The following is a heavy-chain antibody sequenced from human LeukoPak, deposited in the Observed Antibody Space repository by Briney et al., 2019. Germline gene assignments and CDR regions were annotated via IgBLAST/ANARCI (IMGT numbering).Heavy chain of an antibody. CDR2: LYTGGTT. Sequence: GGSLRLSCVASGFTVSSNFMSWVRQAPRKGLEWVSVLYTGGTTYYADSVKGRFTISRDNSKNTLYLQMNSLRAEDTAVYYCARDLYCGGDCYAFDYWGQGTLVTVSS. V-gene: IGHV3-66*01. CDR1: GFTVSSNF. D-gene: IGHD2-21*02. CDR3: ARDLYCGGDCYAFDY. J-gene: IGHJ4*02.